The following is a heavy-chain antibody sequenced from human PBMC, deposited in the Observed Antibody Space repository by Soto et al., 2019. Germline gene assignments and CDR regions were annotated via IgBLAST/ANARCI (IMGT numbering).Heavy chain of an antibody. CDR3: ARAQKLVAGPYYYYYGMDV. V-gene: IGHV1-69*13. J-gene: IGHJ6*02. CDR1: GGTFSSYA. CDR2: IIPIFGTA. Sequence: GASVKVSCKASGGTFSSYAISWVRQAPGQWLEWMGGIIPIFGTANYVQKFQGRVTITADESTSTAYMELSSLRSEDTAVYYCARAQKLVAGPYYYYYGMDVWGQGTTVTVSS. D-gene: IGHD6-19*01.